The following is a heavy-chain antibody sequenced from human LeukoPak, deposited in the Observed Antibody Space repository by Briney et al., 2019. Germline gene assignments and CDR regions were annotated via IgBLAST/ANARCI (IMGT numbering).Heavy chain of an antibody. D-gene: IGHD3-10*01. V-gene: IGHV4-39*07. CDR2: IYYSGST. CDR3: ARGHRSITMVRGVNWFDP. CDR1: GGSISSSSYY. Sequence: SETLSLTCTVSGGSISSSSYYWGWIRQPPGKGLEWIGSIYYSGSTYYNPSLKSRVTISVDTSKNQFSLKLSSVTAADTAVYYCARGHRSITMVRGVNWFDPWAREPWSPSPQ. J-gene: IGHJ5*02.